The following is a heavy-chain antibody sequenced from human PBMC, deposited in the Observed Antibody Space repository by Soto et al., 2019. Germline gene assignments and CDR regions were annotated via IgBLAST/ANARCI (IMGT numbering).Heavy chain of an antibody. V-gene: IGHV3-23*01. CDR2: ITGNAANT. CDR1: RFTFGGYA. Sequence: GGSLRLSCSASRFTFGGYAMSWVRQAPGKGLEWVSGITGNAANTVYADSVKGRFTISRDNSKNALYLQLNSLGAEDTAVYFCAKAARDCGGDCYSSYFDSWGQGALVTVSS. CDR3: AKAARDCGGDCYSSYFDS. J-gene: IGHJ4*02. D-gene: IGHD2-21*02.